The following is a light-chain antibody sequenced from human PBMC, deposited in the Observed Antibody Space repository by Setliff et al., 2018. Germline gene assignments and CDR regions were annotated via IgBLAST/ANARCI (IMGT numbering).Light chain of an antibody. V-gene: IGLV2-14*01. J-gene: IGLJ1*01. CDR1: SSDVGGYNF. Sequence: LTQPASVSGSPGQSITISCTGTSSDVGGYNFVSWYQQHPGKAPKLMIYEVSKRPSGVSNRFSGSKSGNTASLTISGLQAEDEADYYCTSYTTSDSFAFGTGTKVTVL. CDR3: TSYTTSDSFA. CDR2: EVS.